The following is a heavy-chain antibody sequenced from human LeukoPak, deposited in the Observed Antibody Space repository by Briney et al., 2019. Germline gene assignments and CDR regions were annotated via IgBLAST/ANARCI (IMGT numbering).Heavy chain of an antibody. D-gene: IGHD3-16*02. CDR1: GFSFSSNW. CDR3: AKYRSPGSRTFDY. CDR2: ISDSGDIT. V-gene: IGHV3-23*01. Sequence: GGSLRLSCAVSGFSFSSNWMHWVRQVPGKGLEWVSAISDSGDITNYADSVKGRFTISRDNSKNTLYLQMGSLRAEDTALYFCAKYRSPGSRTFDYWGRGTLVTVSS. J-gene: IGHJ4*02.